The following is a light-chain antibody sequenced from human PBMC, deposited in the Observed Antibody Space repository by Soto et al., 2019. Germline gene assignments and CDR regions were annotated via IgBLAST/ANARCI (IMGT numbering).Light chain of an antibody. J-gene: IGLJ3*02. CDR1: SGHSSNA. V-gene: IGLV4-69*01. CDR2: VNSDGSH. Sequence: QLVLTQSPSASASLGVSVKLTCTLSSGHSSNAIAWHQQQPEKGPRYLMKVNSDGSHSKGDGIPDRFSGSSSGAERYLTISSLQSEDEADYYCQTWGTGIRVFGGGTKVTVL. CDR3: QTWGTGIRV.